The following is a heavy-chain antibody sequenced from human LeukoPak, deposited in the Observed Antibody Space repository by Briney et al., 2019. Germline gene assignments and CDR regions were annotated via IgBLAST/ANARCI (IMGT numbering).Heavy chain of an antibody. D-gene: IGHD1-1*01. J-gene: IGHJ3*02. V-gene: IGHV3-73*01. Sequence: GGSLRLSCAASGFTFSGSAMHWVRQASGKGLEWVGRIRSKANSYATAYAASVKGRFTISRDDSKNTAYLQMNSLKTEDTAVYYCVRLNESPVTNAFDIWGQGTMVTVSS. CDR2: IRSKANSYAT. CDR1: GFTFSGSA. CDR3: VRLNESPVTNAFDI.